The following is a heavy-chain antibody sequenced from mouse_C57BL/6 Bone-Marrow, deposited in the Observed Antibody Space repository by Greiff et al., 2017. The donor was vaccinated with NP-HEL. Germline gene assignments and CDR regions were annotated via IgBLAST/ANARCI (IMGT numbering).Heavy chain of an antibody. CDR3: ARDIYDGYYPFAY. V-gene: IGHV7-1*01. J-gene: IGHJ3*01. CDR1: GFTFSDFY. Sequence: EVNLVESGGGLVQSGRSLRLSCATSGFTFSDFYMEWVRQAPGKGLEWIAASRNKANDYTTEYSASVKGRFIVSRDTSQSILYLQMNALRAEDTAIYYCARDIYDGYYPFAYWGQGTLVTVSA. D-gene: IGHD2-3*01. CDR2: SRNKANDYTT.